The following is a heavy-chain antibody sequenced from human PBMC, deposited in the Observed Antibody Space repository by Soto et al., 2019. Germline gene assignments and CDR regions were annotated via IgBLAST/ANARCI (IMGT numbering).Heavy chain of an antibody. CDR1: GGTFSSYA. V-gene: IGHV1-69*01. CDR2: IIPIFGTA. Sequence: QVQLVQSGAEVKKPGSSVKVSCKASGGTFSSYAISWVRQAPGQGLEWMGGIIPIFGTANYAQKFQGRVTITADESTRPAYMELRSLGSEETAVYYCARDVVVGVAATGGGYFGYWGQGTLVTVSS. D-gene: IGHD2-15*01. J-gene: IGHJ4*02. CDR3: ARDVVVGVAATGGGYFGY.